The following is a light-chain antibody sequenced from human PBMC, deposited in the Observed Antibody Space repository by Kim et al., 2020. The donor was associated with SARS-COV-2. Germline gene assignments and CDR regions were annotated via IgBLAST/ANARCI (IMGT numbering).Light chain of an antibody. CDR1: NIGSKN. Sequence: ELTQPLSVSVALGQTARVTCGGNNIGSKNVHWYHQKPGQAPVLVIYRDTNRPSGIPERFSGSNSGNTATLTISRAQVGDEADYYCQVWDNYTGVFGGGTQLTVL. J-gene: IGLJ3*02. CDR3: QVWDNYTGV. CDR2: RDT. V-gene: IGLV3-9*01.